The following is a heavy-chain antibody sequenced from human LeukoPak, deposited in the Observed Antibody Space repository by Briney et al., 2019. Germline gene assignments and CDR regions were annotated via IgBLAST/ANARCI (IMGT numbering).Heavy chain of an antibody. V-gene: IGHV4-39*01. CDR3: ARPYYDFGYGMDV. Sequence: SETVSLTCTVSGGSISSSSYYWGWIRQPPGKGLEWIGSIYYSGSTYYNPSLKSRVTISVDTSKNQFSLKLSSVTAADTAVYYCARPYYDFGYGMDVWGQGTTVTVSS. J-gene: IGHJ6*02. CDR1: GGSISSSSYY. D-gene: IGHD3-3*01. CDR2: IYYSGST.